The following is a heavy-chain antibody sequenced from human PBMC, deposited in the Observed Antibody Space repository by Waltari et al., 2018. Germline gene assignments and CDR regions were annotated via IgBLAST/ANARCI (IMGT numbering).Heavy chain of an antibody. D-gene: IGHD2-21*01. J-gene: IGHJ4*02. CDR2: IEVDGSHQ. CDR1: GFSFNKYW. Sequence: EVQLVESGGGLVQPGGSLRLSCAASGFSFNKYWMSWVRQAPGKGLEWLANIEVDGSHQNYVDSVKGRFTISRDNPKNLLFLQMNGLRAEDTAVYYCARGSHCNGYDCYCHFDFWGQGTLVTVSS. V-gene: IGHV3-7*01. CDR3: ARGSHCNGYDCYCHFDF.